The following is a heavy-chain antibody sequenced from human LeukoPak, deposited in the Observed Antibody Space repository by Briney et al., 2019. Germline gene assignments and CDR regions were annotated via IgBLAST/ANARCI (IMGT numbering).Heavy chain of an antibody. J-gene: IGHJ5*02. CDR1: GYTFTSYG. CDR3: ARAVAGTTLPYNRFDP. V-gene: IGHV1-18*01. CDR2: ISAYNGNT. Sequence: GASVKVSCKASGYTFTSYGISWVRQAPGQGLEWMGWISAYNGNTNYAQKLQGRVTMTTDTSTSTAYMELRSLRSDDTAVYYCARAVAGTTLPYNRFDPWGQGTLVTVSS. D-gene: IGHD6-19*01.